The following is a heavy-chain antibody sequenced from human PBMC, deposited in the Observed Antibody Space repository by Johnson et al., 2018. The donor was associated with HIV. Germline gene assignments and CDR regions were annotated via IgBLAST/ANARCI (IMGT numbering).Heavy chain of an antibody. CDR1: GFTFSSYG. Sequence: VQLVESGGGLVQPGGSLRLSCVASGFTFSSYGMHWVRQAPGTGLEWVGRIKSKTDGGTTDYAAPVKGRFTISRDDSKNTLYLQMNSLRAEDTTVYYCARYNIVLMVGGALDIWGQGTMVTVSS. J-gene: IGHJ3*02. CDR3: ARYNIVLMVGGALDI. V-gene: IGHV3-15*01. CDR2: IKSKTDGGTT. D-gene: IGHD2-8*01.